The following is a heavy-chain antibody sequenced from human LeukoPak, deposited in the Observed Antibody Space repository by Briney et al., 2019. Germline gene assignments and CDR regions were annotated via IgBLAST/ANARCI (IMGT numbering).Heavy chain of an antibody. Sequence: ASVKVSCRASGYTFTGYYMHWVRQAPAQGLKWMGRINPNSGGTNYAQKFQGRVTMTRDTSISTAYMELSRLRSDDTAVYYCARGVDYYENSGTIDYWGQGTLVTVSS. CDR1: GYTFTGYY. CDR3: ARGVDYYENSGTIDY. V-gene: IGHV1-2*06. CDR2: INPNSGGT. D-gene: IGHD3-22*01. J-gene: IGHJ4*02.